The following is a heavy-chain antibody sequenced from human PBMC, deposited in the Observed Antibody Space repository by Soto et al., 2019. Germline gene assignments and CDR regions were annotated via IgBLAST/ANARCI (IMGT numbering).Heavy chain of an antibody. J-gene: IGHJ6*02. CDR3: ARPDEGGYSSNHHYYYALDV. CDR1: GGTFRSYS. Sequence: QVQLVQSGAEVKKPGSSVKVSCKASGGTFRSYSISWVRQAPGQGLEWMGGIIPIFDITNYAQKFQCRVTITADKPTSTAYMELSSRGSDDTAVYYCARPDEGGYSSNHHYYYALDVWGQGTTFTV. CDR2: IIPIFDIT. D-gene: IGHD3-22*01. V-gene: IGHV1-69*17.